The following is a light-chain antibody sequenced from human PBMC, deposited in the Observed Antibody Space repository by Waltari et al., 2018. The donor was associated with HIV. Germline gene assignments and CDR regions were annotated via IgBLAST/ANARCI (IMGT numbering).Light chain of an antibody. Sequence: EIVMTQSPATLSVSPGERATLSCRASQNIRRNLAWYQQKPGQAPRLIIFGASTRATGRPARFSGSGSGTEFTLTISSLQSEDFALYYCQQYEEWPPITFGQGTRLEIK. V-gene: IGKV3-15*01. J-gene: IGKJ5*01. CDR2: GAS. CDR3: QQYEEWPPIT. CDR1: QNIRRN.